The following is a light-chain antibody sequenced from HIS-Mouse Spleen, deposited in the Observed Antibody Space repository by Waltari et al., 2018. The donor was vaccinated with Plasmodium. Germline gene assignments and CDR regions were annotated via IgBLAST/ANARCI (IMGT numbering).Light chain of an antibody. CDR3: QQYNNWSFT. J-gene: IGKJ3*01. V-gene: IGKV3-15*01. CDR1: QRVSSN. CDR2: GAS. Sequence: EIVMTQSPATLSVSPGERATLTCRASQRVSSNLAWYQQKPGQAPRLLIYGASTRATGIPASLGGSGSGTEFTLTISSLQSEDFAVYYCQQYNNWSFTFGPGTKVDIK.